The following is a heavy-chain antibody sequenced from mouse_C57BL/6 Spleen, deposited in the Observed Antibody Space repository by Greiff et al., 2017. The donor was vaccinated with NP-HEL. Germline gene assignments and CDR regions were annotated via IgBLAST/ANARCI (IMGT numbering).Heavy chain of an antibody. J-gene: IGHJ4*01. V-gene: IGHV5-6*01. CDR1: GFTFSSYG. CDR3: ASSRSMDY. Sequence: EVKLVESGGDLVKPGGSLKLSCAASGFTFSSYGMSWVRQTPDKRLEWVATISSGGSYTYYPDSVKGRFTISRDNAKNTLYLQMSSLKSEDTAMYYCASSRSMDYWGQGTSVTVSS. CDR2: ISSGGSYT.